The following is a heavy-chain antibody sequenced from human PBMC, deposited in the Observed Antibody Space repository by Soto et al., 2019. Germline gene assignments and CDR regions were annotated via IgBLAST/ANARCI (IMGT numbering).Heavy chain of an antibody. CDR2: IFYLGSS. V-gene: IGHV4-39*01. D-gene: IGHD2-15*01. CDR1: GDSIISSDFY. J-gene: IGHJ5*02. CDR3: ARLFLALRKKKWFDP. Sequence: SETLSLTCTVSGDSIISSDFYWGWVRQPPGKGLEWIGSIFYLGSSYYNPSLKSRVTMSVDTSKNQFSLRLRSVTAAATALYFCARLFLALRKKKWFDPWGQGIMVTGFS.